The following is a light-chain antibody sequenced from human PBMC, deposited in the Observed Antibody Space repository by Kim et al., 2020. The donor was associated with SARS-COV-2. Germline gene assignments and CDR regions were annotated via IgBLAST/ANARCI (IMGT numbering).Light chain of an antibody. CDR3: QQYGSSPRT. Sequence: LSPGERATLSCRASQSVSSNYVAWYQQKPGQAPRLLIFGASSRATGIPDRFSGSGSGTDFTLTISRLEPEDFALYYCQQYGSSPRTFGQGTKLEI. CDR1: QSVSSNY. V-gene: IGKV3-20*01. CDR2: GAS. J-gene: IGKJ2*01.